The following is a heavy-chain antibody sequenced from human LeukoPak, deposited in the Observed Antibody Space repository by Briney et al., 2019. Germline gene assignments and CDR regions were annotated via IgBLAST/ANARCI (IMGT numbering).Heavy chain of an antibody. J-gene: IGHJ4*02. V-gene: IGHV4-4*02. D-gene: IGHD6-19*01. CDR1: GGSISSSNW. Sequence: PSETLSLTCAVSGGSISSSNWWSWVRQPPGKGLEWIGEIYHSGSTNYNPSLKSRVTMSVDTSKNQFSLKLSSVTAADTAVYYCARDKSSSWGIAVAVWGQGTLVTVSS. CDR2: IYHSGST. CDR3: ARDKSSSWGIAVAV.